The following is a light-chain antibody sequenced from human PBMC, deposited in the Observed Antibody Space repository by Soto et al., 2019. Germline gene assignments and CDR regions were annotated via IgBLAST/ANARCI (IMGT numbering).Light chain of an antibody. V-gene: IGKV3-20*01. J-gene: IGKJ1*01. CDR1: QSVGSNY. Sequence: EIVLTQSPGTLSLSPGEGATLSCRASQSVGSNYLAWYQQKPGQAPRLLIYGASSRATGIPDRFSGSGSGTDFTLTIIRLEPEDFAVYYCQQYGGSPWTFGQGTKVEI. CDR2: GAS. CDR3: QQYGGSPWT.